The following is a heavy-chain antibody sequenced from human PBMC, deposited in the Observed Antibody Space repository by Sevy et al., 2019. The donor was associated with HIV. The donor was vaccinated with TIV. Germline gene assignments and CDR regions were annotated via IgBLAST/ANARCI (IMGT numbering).Heavy chain of an antibody. J-gene: IGHJ6*03. D-gene: IGHD3-10*01. CDR3: ARGLVGVDYYMDV. Sequence: SETLSLTCAVYGGSFSGYYWSWIRQPPGKGLEWIGEINHSGSTNYNPSLKSRVTISVDTSKNQFSLKLSSVTAADTAVYYCARGLVGVDYYMDVWGKGTTVTVSS. CDR1: GGSFSGYY. CDR2: INHSGST. V-gene: IGHV4-34*01.